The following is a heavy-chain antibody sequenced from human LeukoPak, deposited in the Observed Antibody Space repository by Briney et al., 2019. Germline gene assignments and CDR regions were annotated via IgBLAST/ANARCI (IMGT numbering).Heavy chain of an antibody. CDR1: GFTFNTYT. J-gene: IGHJ6*02. Sequence: GGSLRLSCAASGFTFNTYTMNWVRQAPGKGLEWVSYISGSSGIIDYADSVRGRFTISRDNAKNSLYLQMNSLRAEDTAVYYCARGEYDFWSGYYRNYYGMDVWGQGTTVTVSS. CDR3: ARGEYDFWSGYYRNYYGMDV. D-gene: IGHD3-3*01. V-gene: IGHV3-48*01. CDR2: ISGSSGII.